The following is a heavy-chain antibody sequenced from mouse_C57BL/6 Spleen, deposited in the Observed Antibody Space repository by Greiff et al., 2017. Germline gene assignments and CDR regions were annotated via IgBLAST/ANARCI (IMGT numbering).Heavy chain of an antibody. D-gene: IGHD2-4*01. J-gene: IGHJ3*01. CDR1: GFTFSDYG. Sequence: EVQVVESGGGLVKPGASLKLSCAASGFTFSDYGMHWVRQAPEKGLEWVAYISSGSSTIYYADTVKGRFTIDRDNAKNTLFLKMTSLRSEDTAMYYCARDLSYDYDFDYWGQGTLVTVSA. V-gene: IGHV5-17*01. CDR2: ISSGSSTI. CDR3: ARDLSYDYDFDY.